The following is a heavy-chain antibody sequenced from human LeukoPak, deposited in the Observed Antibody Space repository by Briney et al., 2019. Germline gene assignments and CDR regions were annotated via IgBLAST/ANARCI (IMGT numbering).Heavy chain of an antibody. CDR3: AKDPRYFDWLLLNWFDP. CDR1: GFTFNSYA. Sequence: GGSLRLSCAASGFTFNSYAMTWVRPAPGKGLEWASAISGSGGSTYYADSVKGRFTISSDNSKNTLYLQMNSRRAENTADYYCAKDPRYFDWLLLNWFDPWGQGTLVTVSS. D-gene: IGHD3-9*01. CDR2: ISGSGGST. V-gene: IGHV3-23*01. J-gene: IGHJ5*02.